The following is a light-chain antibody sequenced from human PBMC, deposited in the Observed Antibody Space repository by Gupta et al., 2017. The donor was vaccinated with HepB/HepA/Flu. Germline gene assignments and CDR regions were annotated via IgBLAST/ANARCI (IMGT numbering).Light chain of an antibody. Sequence: DIVLTQSPATLSLSPGERATLSCRASQSVSSYLAWYQQKPGQAPRLLIYDASNRATGIPARFSRSGSGTDFTLTISSLEPEDFAVYYCQQRSNWLTFGGGTKVEIK. V-gene: IGKV3-11*01. CDR2: DAS. J-gene: IGKJ4*01. CDR1: QSVSSY. CDR3: QQRSNWLT.